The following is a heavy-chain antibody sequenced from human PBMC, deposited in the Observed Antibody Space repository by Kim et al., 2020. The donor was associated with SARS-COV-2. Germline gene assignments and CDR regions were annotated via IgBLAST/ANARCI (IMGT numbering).Heavy chain of an antibody. CDR1: GFTFSSYS. V-gene: IGHV3-48*04. CDR2: ISSSSSTI. D-gene: IGHD3-10*01. Sequence: GGSLRLSCAASGFTFSSYSMNWVRQAPGKGLEWVSYISSSSSTIYYADSVKGRFTISRDNAKNSLYLQMNSLRAEDTAVYYCARDLDNYGSGSEGAFDYWGQGTLVTVSS. CDR3: ARDLDNYGSGSEGAFDY. J-gene: IGHJ4*02.